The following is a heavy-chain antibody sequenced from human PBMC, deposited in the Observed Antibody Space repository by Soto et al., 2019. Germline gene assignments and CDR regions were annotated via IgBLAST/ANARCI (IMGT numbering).Heavy chain of an antibody. CDR3: ARLLLRYFVWTNPRIDP. Sequence: PSETLSLTCTVSGGSISSYYWSWIRQPPGKGLKWIGYIYYSGSTNYNPSLKSRVTISVDTSKNQFSLKLSSVTAADTAVYYCARLLLRYFVWTNPRIDPWGQGTLVTVS. D-gene: IGHD3-9*01. CDR2: IYYSGST. CDR1: GGSISSYY. J-gene: IGHJ5*02. V-gene: IGHV4-59*08.